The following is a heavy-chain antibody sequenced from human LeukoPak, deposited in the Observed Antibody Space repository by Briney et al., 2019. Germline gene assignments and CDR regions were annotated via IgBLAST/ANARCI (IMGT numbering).Heavy chain of an antibody. D-gene: IGHD2-21*01. J-gene: IGHJ4*02. CDR3: VTGEGH. CDR1: GFTFSDYY. V-gene: IGHV3-7*01. CDR2: IKQDGSAK. Sequence: GGSLRLSCAASGFTFSDYYMSWIRQAPGKGLEWVATIKQDGSAKYYVDSVKGRFTISRDNAKKTLYLEMNTLRAEDTAVYYCVTGEGHWGQGTLVTVSS.